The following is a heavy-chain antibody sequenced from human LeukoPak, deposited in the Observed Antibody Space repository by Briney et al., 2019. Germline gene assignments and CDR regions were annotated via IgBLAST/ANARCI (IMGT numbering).Heavy chain of an antibody. CDR3: AREGDNRDDVNWYDP. V-gene: IGHV1-2*02. J-gene: IGHJ5*02. CDR2: ANPTTGGV. CDR1: GYTFSDYY. D-gene: IGHD1-20*01. Sequence: ASVKVSCKASGYTFSDYYFHWVRQAPGQGLAWMGWANPTTGGVHYVEKFQDSLTLTTDTSITTAYMELSSLNYDDTAVYYCAREGDNRDDVNWYDPWGQGTLVTVSS.